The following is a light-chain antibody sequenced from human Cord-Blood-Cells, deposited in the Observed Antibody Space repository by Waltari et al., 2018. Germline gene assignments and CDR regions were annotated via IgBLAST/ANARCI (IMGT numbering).Light chain of an antibody. V-gene: IGKV1-39*01. CDR2: AAS. CDR1: KSISSY. J-gene: IGKJ2*01. CDR3: QQSYSTPT. Sequence: DIQMTQSPSSLSASVGDRVTITCRASKSISSYLNWYQQKPGKAPKLLIYAASSLQSGVPSRFSGSGSGTDFTLTIISLQPEDFATYYCQQSYSTPTFGQGTNLEIK.